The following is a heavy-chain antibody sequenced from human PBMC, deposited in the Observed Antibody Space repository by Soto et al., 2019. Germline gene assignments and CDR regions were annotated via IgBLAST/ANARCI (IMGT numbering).Heavy chain of an antibody. CDR3: ARSVTTEDGMDV. V-gene: IGHV1-69*13. D-gene: IGHD4-17*01. J-gene: IGHJ6*02. CDR2: IIPIFGTA. Sequence: SVKVSCKASGGTYSSYAISWVRQAPGQGLEWMGGIIPIFGTANYAQKFQGRVTITADESTSTAYMELSSLRSEDTAVYYCARSVTTEDGMDVWGQGTTVTVSS. CDR1: GGTYSSYA.